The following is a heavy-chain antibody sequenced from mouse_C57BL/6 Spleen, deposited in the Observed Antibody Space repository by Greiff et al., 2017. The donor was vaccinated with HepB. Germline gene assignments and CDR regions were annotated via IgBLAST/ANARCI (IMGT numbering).Heavy chain of an antibody. J-gene: IGHJ3*01. CDR1: GFNIKDDY. D-gene: IGHD1-1*01. CDR2: IDPENGDT. Sequence: DVQLQESGAELVRPGASVKLSCTASGFNIKDDYMHWVKQRPEQGLEWIGWIDPENGDTEYASKFQGKATITADTSSNTAYLQLSSLTSEDTAVYYCTPYGSSPFAYWGQGTLVTVSA. V-gene: IGHV14-4*01. CDR3: TPYGSSPFAY.